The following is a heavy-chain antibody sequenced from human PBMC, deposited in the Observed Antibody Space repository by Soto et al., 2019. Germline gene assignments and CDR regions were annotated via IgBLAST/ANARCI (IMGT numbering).Heavy chain of an antibody. D-gene: IGHD6-6*01. V-gene: IGHV4-31*03. CDR1: GGSIISGGYC. CDR3: ARTIAARLHFDY. J-gene: IGHJ4*02. CDR2: IYYSGST. Sequence: KASETLSLTCTVSGGSIISGGYCCVWIRQHPGKGLEWIGYIYYSGSTYYNPSLKSRVTISVDTSKNQFSLKLSSVTAADTAVYYCARTIAARLHFDYWGQGTLVTVSS.